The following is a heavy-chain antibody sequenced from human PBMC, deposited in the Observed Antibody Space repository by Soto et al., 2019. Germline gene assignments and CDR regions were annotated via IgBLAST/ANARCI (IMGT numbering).Heavy chain of an antibody. CDR2: ISGSGGST. J-gene: IGHJ5*02. V-gene: IGHV3-23*01. Sequence: EVQLLESGGGLVQPGGSLRLSCAASGFTFSSYAMSWVRQAPGKGLEWVSAISGSGGSTYYADSVKGRFTISRDNSKNTLYLQMNSLRAEDTAVYYCAKDPASMVYAIYWFDPWGQGTLVTVSS. CDR3: AKDPASMVYAIYWFDP. CDR1: GFTFSSYA. D-gene: IGHD2-8*01.